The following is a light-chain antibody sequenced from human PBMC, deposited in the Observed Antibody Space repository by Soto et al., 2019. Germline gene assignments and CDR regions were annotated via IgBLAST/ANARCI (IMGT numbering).Light chain of an antibody. V-gene: IGKV3-20*01. CDR1: QSVTSH. CDR2: GAS. J-gene: IGKJ4*01. Sequence: EIVLTQSPGTLSLSPGERATLSCRASQSVTSHLAWYQQKPGQAPRLLIYGASSRATGIADRFSGSGSGTDFTLTISRLEPEDFAVYFCQQYATSPLTFGGGTKVDIK. CDR3: QQYATSPLT.